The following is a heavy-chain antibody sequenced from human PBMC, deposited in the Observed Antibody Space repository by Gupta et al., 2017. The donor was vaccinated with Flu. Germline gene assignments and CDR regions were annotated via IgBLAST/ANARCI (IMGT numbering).Heavy chain of an antibody. V-gene: IGHV3-33*01. CDR1: GFTFSTYG. CDR3: ASEYCNNTTCYHNWFDP. CDR2: IWYDGSIK. D-gene: IGHD2-2*01. Sequence: QVQLVESGGGVVQPGRSLRLSCAASGFTFSTYGMHWVRQAPGKGLEWGATIWYDGSIKYYADSVKGRFTISRDNSKNTLYLQMNSLRVEDTAVYYCASEYCNNTTCYHNWFDPWGQGTLVTVSS. J-gene: IGHJ5*02.